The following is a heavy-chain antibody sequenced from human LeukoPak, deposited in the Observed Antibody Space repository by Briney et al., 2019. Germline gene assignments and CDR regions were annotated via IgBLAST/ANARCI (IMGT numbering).Heavy chain of an antibody. CDR1: EYIFTDYD. CDR2: INPYSGGT. D-gene: IGHD6-13*01. V-gene: IGHV1-2*02. Sequence: ASVKVSGEASEYIFTDYDIHRGGQAPGRGLEWMGWINPYSGGTNYGQKFQGTVTMTRDTSISTAYMELSRLRSDDTAVFYCAREGSWKRAFDHWGPGTLVTVSS. J-gene: IGHJ4*02. CDR3: AREGSWKRAFDH.